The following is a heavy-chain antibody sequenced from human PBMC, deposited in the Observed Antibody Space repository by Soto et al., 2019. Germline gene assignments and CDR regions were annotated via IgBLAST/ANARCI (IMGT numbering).Heavy chain of an antibody. D-gene: IGHD3-10*01. CDR2: IYYSGST. J-gene: IGHJ4*02. CDR3: ARAPRGNYGYPSYFDY. V-gene: IGHV4-59*01. Sequence: PSETLSLTCTVSGGYLSSYCWSWIRQPPGKGLEWIGYIYYSGSTNYNPSLKSRVTISVDTSKNQFSLKLSSVTAADTAVYYCARAPRGNYGYPSYFDYWGQGTLVTVSS. CDR1: GGYLSSYC.